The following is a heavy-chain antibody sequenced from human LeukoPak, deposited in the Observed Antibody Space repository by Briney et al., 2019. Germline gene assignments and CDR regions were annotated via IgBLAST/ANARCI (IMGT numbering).Heavy chain of an antibody. V-gene: IGHV1-18*01. J-gene: IGHJ4*02. CDR3: ARDLLQYFDWLTMAGY. Sequence: GASVEVSCKASGYTFTSYGISWVRQAPGQGLEWMGWISAYNGNTKYAQRLQGRVTMTTDTSTTTAYVELRSLRSDDTAVYYCARDLLQYFDWLTMAGYWGQGTLVSVSS. CDR2: ISAYNGNT. D-gene: IGHD3-9*01. CDR1: GYTFTSYG.